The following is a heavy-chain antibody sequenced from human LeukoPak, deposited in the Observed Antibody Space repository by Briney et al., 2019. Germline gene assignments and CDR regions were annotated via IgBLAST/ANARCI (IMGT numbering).Heavy chain of an antibody. CDR2: IYYSGST. Sequence: SETLSLTCTVSGGSISSYYWSWIRQPPGKGLEWIGYIYYSGSTNYNPSLKSRVTISVDTSKKQFSLKLSAVTAADTAVYYCARRYDFWSGYPPPLDYWGEGTLVTVSS. D-gene: IGHD3-3*01. CDR3: ARRYDFWSGYPPPLDY. CDR1: GGSISSYY. J-gene: IGHJ4*02. V-gene: IGHV4-59*12.